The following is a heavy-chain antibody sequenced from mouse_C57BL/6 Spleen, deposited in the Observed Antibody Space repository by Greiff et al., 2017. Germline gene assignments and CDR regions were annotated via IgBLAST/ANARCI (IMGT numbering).Heavy chain of an antibody. J-gene: IGHJ3*01. D-gene: IGHD1-1*02. CDR2: INPNNGGT. CDR1: GYTFTDYY. V-gene: IGHV1-26*01. CDR3: ASFGYGGLPWFAY. Sequence: VQLQQSGPELVKPGASVKISCKASGYTFTDYYMNWVKQSHGKSLEWIGDINPNNGGTSYNQKFKGKATLTVDKSSRTAYMELHSLTSEDSAVYYCASFGYGGLPWFAYWGSGTLVTVSA.